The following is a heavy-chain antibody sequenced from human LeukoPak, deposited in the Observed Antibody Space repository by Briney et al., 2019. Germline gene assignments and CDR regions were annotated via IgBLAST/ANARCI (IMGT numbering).Heavy chain of an antibody. V-gene: IGHV4-34*01. CDR1: GGSFSGYY. Sequence: PSETLSLTCAVYGGSFSGYYWSWIRQPPGKGLEWIGEINHSGSTNYNPSLKSRVTISVDTSKNQFSLKLSSVTAADTAVYYCARRVRHSGSYYLDYWGQGTLVTVSS. CDR3: ARRVRHSGSYYLDY. D-gene: IGHD1-26*01. J-gene: IGHJ4*02. CDR2: INHSGST.